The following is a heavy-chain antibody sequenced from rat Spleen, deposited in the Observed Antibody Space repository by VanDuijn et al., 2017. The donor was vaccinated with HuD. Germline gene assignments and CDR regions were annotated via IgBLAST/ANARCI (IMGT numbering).Heavy chain of an antibody. CDR1: GFTFSNYY. J-gene: IGHJ2*01. D-gene: IGHD1-12*02. CDR2: FSAGGDNT. CDR3: TTDTFYDGTYYPGGFDY. V-gene: IGHV5-27*01. Sequence: EEQLVESGGGLVQPGRSLKLSCAASGFTFSNYYMAWVRQAPTKGLEWVAYFSAGGDNTYYRDSVKGRFTISRDNAKSTLYLQLDSLRSEDTATYYCTTDTFYDGTYYPGGFDYWGQGVMVTVSS.